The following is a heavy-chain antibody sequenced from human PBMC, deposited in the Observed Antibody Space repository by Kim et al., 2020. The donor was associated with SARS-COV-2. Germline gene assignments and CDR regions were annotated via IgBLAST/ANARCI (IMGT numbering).Heavy chain of an antibody. CDR3: ARVYGGYCSGGSCYAHLYYYYGMDV. D-gene: IGHD2-15*01. Sequence: GGSLRLSCAASGFTFSSYWMSWVRQAPGKGLEWVANIKQDGSEKYYVDSVKGRFTISRDNAKNSLYLQMNSLRAEDTAVYYCARVYGGYCSGGSCYAHLYYYYGMDVWGQGTTVTVSS. CDR2: IKQDGSEK. V-gene: IGHV3-7*03. J-gene: IGHJ6*02. CDR1: GFTFSSYW.